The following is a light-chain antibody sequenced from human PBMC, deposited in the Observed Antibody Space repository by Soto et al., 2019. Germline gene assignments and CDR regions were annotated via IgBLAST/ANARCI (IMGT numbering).Light chain of an antibody. CDR1: RSNNGAGYD. V-gene: IGLV1-40*01. CDR2: CNR. CDR3: QSYDSSLSGYF. Sequence: SAPAQPPPVSGAPGQRGTISRTGRRSNNGAGYDVHWYQQPPGTAPKGLIYCNRKRPSGGPDPFSGSQSRTSRSPPPPWLRDEDEAVYYGQSYDSSLSGYFFGTGTKVPVL. J-gene: IGLJ1*01.